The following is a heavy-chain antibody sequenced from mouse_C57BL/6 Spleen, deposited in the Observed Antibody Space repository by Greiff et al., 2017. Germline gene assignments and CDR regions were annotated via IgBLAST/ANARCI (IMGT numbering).Heavy chain of an antibody. J-gene: IGHJ4*01. CDR2: IYPRDGST. CDR1: GYTFTSYD. CDR3: ARRDYGNYRYAIDY. V-gene: IGHV1-85*01. Sequence: QVQLKQSGPELVKPGASVKLSCKASGYTFTSYDINWVKQRPGQGLEWIGWIYPRDGSTKYNEKFKGKATLTVDTSSSTAYMELHSLTSEDSAVYFCARRDYGNYRYAIDYWGQGTSVTVSS. D-gene: IGHD2-1*01.